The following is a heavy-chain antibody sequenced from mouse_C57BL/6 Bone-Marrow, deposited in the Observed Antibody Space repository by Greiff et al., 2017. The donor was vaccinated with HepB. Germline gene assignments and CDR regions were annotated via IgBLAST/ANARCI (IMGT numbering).Heavy chain of an antibody. V-gene: IGHV5-16*01. J-gene: IGHJ2*01. CDR1: GFTFSDYY. CDR3: ARDRTGYFDY. Sequence: EVQWVESEGGLVQPGSSMKLSCTASGFTFSDYYMAWVRQVPEKGLEWVANINYDGSSTYYLDSLKSRFIISRDNAKNILYLQMSSLKSEDTATYYCARDRTGYFDYWGQGTTLTVSS. CDR2: INYDGSST.